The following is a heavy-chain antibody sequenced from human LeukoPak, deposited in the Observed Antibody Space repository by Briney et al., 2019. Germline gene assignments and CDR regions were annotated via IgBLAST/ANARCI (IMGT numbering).Heavy chain of an antibody. Sequence: GGSLRLSCAAPGFTFSNYAMNWVRQASGKGLEWVSRISGSGSRTYYADSVKGRFTISRDNSENRLYLQMNTLRAEDTAIYFCAKSLPARWVTDYWGQGTLVTVSP. D-gene: IGHD2-2*01. V-gene: IGHV3-23*01. J-gene: IGHJ4*02. CDR3: AKSLPARWVTDY. CDR1: GFTFSNYA. CDR2: ISGSGSRT.